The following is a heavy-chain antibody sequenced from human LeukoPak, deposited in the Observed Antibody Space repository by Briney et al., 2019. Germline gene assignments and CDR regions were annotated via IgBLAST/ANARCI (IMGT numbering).Heavy chain of an antibody. D-gene: IGHD3-16*01. CDR2: INPSGGST. CDR1: GYTFTSYY. J-gene: IGHJ4*02. V-gene: IGHV1-46*01. Sequence: ASVKVSCKASGYTFTSYYMHWVRQAPGQGLEWMGIINPSGGSTSYAQKFRGRVTMTSDTSISTAFMNLNRLRSDDTAVYYCARAKAGPYYYANTAYSDLFDFWGQGTLVTVAS. CDR3: ARAKAGPYYYANTAYSDLFDF.